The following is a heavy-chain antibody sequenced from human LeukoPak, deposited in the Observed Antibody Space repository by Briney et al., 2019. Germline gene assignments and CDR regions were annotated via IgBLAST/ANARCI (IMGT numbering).Heavy chain of an antibody. J-gene: IGHJ3*02. CDR1: GFSLSTTGMR. CDR2: IDWDDDK. V-gene: IGHV2-70*04. CDR3: ARMGPAGQTAFDI. Sequence: SGPALVKPTQTLTLTCTFSGFSLSTTGMRVSWIRQPPGKALEWLARIDWDDDKFYSPSLHTRVTISKDTSKNQVVLTVTNMDPVDTATYYCARMGPAGQTAFDIWGQGTMVTVSS.